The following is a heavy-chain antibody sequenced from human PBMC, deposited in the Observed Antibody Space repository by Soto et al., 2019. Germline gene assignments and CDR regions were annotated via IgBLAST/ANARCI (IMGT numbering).Heavy chain of an antibody. Sequence: ETLSLTCAVYGGSFSGYYWSWIRQPPGKGLEWIGEINHSGSTNYNPSLKSRVTISVDTSKNQFSLKLSSVTAADTAVYYCARVLRFGSYDGWFDPWGQGTLVTVSS. D-gene: IGHD3-10*01. CDR1: GGSFSGYY. CDR3: ARVLRFGSYDGWFDP. J-gene: IGHJ5*02. V-gene: IGHV4-34*01. CDR2: INHSGST.